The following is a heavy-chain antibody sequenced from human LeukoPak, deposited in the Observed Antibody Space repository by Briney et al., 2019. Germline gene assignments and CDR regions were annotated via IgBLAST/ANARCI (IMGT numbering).Heavy chain of an antibody. V-gene: IGHV3-15*01. CDR3: TADYHGNSRGIDY. Sequence: GSLRLSCIASGFTFSDASMGWVRQAPGKGLEWIGRIRSKTDGETTEYTEPVKGRFTISRDDSKNTLYLQMNSLKAEDTALYYGTADYHGNSRGIDYWGQGTLVTVSS. D-gene: IGHD4-23*01. CDR2: IRSKTDGETT. J-gene: IGHJ4*02. CDR1: GFTFSDAS.